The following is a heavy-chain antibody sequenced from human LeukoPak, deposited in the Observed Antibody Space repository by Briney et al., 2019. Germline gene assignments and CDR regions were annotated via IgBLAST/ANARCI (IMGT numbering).Heavy chain of an antibody. V-gene: IGHV3-74*01. D-gene: IGHD3-10*01. CDR1: GFTFSSYW. J-gene: IGHJ6*03. Sequence: GGSLRLSCGASGFTFSSYWMHWVRQAPGKGLVWVSRINNDGSSTSYADSVQGRFTISRDNAKNTLYLQMNSLRAEDTALYYCARVARGDYYYYYMDVWGRGTTVTVSS. CDR3: ARVARGDYYYYYMDV. CDR2: INNDGSST.